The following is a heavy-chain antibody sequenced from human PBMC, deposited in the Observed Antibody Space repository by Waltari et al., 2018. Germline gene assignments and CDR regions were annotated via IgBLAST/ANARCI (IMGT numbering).Heavy chain of an antibody. J-gene: IGHJ4*02. CDR3: ARRSGSYLDH. Sequence: EAQLVESGGGLIQPGGSLRLSCAASGLIVTSYTMTWVRQAPGKGLGWVSGIYSSGDAYDTASVMGRFTISRDMSRNVLYLQMNSLRVEDTAMYFCARRSGSYLDHWGQGTLVTVSS. D-gene: IGHD1-26*01. CDR2: IYSSGDA. V-gene: IGHV3-53*01. CDR1: GLIVTSYT.